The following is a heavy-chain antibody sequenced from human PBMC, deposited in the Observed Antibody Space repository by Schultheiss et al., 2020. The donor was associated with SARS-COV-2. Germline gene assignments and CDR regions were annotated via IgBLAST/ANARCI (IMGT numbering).Heavy chain of an antibody. CDR3: AKGQIQYVHYMDV. CDR1: GLTLKNYG. J-gene: IGHJ6*03. D-gene: IGHD4-11*01. Sequence: SCAASGLTLKNYGMSWVRQAPGKGLEWVSGISGSGGSTFYADSVKGRFIISRDDSKNTLHLQVTSLRAEDTAVYYCAKGQIQYVHYMDVWGKGTTVTVSS. V-gene: IGHV3-23*01. CDR2: ISGSGGST.